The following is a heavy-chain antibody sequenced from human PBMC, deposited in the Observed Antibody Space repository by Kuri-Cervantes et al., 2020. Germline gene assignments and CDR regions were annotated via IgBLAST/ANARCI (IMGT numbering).Heavy chain of an antibody. Sequence: SETLSLTCTVSGAPMNSGDYYWSWVRQPPGRGLEWIAYMFYSGSTDYNPSLKSRVTISIDTSKNQFSLRLSSVTAADTAVYFCARRYDTGSFRLFDIWGQGTMVTVSS. J-gene: IGHJ3*02. CDR1: GAPMNSGDYY. D-gene: IGHD3-22*01. CDR3: ARRYDTGSFRLFDI. CDR2: MFYSGST. V-gene: IGHV4-61*08.